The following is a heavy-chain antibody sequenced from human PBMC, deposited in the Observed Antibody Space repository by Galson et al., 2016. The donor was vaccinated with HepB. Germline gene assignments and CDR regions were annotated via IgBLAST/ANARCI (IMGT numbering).Heavy chain of an antibody. J-gene: IGHJ6*03. V-gene: IGHV3-64D*06. CDR1: GFTFSGYS. Sequence: SLRLSCAASGFTFSGYSMHWVRQAPGKGLEYVSVISSNGASTDYTDSVKGRFTISRDNSKNTLYLQMSSLRREDTAVYYCVKDGRYSPQNFYYYYMDVWGKGTTVTVSS. D-gene: IGHD1-26*01. CDR2: ISSNGAST. CDR3: VKDGRYSPQNFYYYYMDV.